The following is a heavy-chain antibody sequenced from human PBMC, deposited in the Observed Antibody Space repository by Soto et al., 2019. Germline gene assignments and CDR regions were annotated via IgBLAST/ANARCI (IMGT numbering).Heavy chain of an antibody. Sequence: SETLSLTCTVSGGSISSSSYYWGWIRQPPGKGLEWIGSIYYSGSTYYNPSLKSRVTISVDTSKNQFSLKLSSVTAADTAVYYCARSGGILLWFGELLPANWFDPWGQGTLVTVSS. D-gene: IGHD3-10*01. CDR1: GGSISSSSYY. CDR3: ARSGGILLWFGELLPANWFDP. J-gene: IGHJ5*02. V-gene: IGHV4-39*01. CDR2: IYYSGST.